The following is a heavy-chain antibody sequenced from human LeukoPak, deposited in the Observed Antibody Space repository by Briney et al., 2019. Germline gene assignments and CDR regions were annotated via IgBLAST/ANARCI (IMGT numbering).Heavy chain of an antibody. J-gene: IGHJ3*02. CDR1: GGSISSYY. CDR3: ARHPPLYYYDSSGYPPGGKAFDI. Sequence: SETLSLTCTVSGGSISSYYWSWIRQPPGKGLEWIGYIYYSGSTNYNPSLKSRVTISVDTSKNQFSLKLSSVAAADTAVYYCARHPPLYYYDSSGYPPGGKAFDIWGQGTMVTVSS. V-gene: IGHV4-59*08. CDR2: IYYSGST. D-gene: IGHD3-22*01.